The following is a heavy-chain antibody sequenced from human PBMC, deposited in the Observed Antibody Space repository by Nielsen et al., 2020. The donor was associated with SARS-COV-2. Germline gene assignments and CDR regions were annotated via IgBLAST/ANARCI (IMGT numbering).Heavy chain of an antibody. CDR1: GYTLTELS. Sequence: SVKVSCKVSGYTLTELSMHWVRQAPGKGLEWMGGFDPEDGETIYAQKFQGRVTMTRNTSISTAYMELSSLRSEDTAVYYCARAPSITIFGVVIIPWYFDYWGQGTLVTVSS. CDR3: ARAPSITIFGVVIIPWYFDY. CDR2: FDPEDGET. J-gene: IGHJ4*02. D-gene: IGHD3-3*01. V-gene: IGHV1-24*01.